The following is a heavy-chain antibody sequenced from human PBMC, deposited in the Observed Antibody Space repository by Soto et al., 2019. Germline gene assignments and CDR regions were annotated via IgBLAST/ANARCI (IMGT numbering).Heavy chain of an antibody. D-gene: IGHD3-3*01. CDR1: GFTFSGSI. Sequence: EVQLVESGGDLVQPGGSLKLSCAASGFTFSGSIMHWVRQASGKGLEWLGRIRSKANSYATAYAASVTGRFTTPRDDSKTTAYLQMNSLRIEDTAVYSCTRTYESGDYWCQGNLVTVSS. CDR2: IRSKANSYAT. CDR3: TRTYESGDY. V-gene: IGHV3-73*02. J-gene: IGHJ4*02.